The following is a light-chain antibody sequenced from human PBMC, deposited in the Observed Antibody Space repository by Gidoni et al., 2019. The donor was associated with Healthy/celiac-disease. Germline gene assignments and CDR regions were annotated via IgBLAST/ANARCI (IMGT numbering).Light chain of an antibody. CDR1: SNNVGNQG. Sequence: QAGLTQPPSVSKGLRQTATLTCTGNSNNVGNQGAAWLQQHQGTPPKLLSYRNNNRPSGISERLSASRSGNTASLTITGLQPEDEADYYCSAWDSSLSVWVFGGGTKLTVL. CDR3: SAWDSSLSVWV. J-gene: IGLJ3*02. CDR2: RNN. V-gene: IGLV10-54*01.